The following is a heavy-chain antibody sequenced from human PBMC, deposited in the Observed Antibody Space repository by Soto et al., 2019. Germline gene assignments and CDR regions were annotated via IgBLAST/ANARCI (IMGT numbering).Heavy chain of an antibody. Sequence: EVQLLESGGGLVQPGGSLRLSCAASGFTFRTYAMSWVRQAPGKGLEWVSGLFGNGGGISYADSVKGRFTISRDNSNNMLYLQMRSLRVEDTAVYYCAKDRQPGGLWPCDHWGQGTLVTVSS. J-gene: IGHJ4*02. CDR3: AKDRQPGGLWPCDH. CDR1: GFTFRTYA. D-gene: IGHD2-15*01. V-gene: IGHV3-23*01. CDR2: LFGNGGGI.